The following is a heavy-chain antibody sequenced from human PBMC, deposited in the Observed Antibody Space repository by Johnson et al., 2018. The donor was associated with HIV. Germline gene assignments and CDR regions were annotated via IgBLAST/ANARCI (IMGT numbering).Heavy chain of an antibody. CDR2: GTS. V-gene: IGHV3-23*01. Sequence: GTSCSADSVKGRLTISIDISQNTLSLHMNSLRAEDTALYYCARDLIGWELRGAFDIWGQGTMVTVSS. J-gene: IGHJ3*02. CDR3: ARDLIGWELRGAFDI. D-gene: IGHD1-26*01.